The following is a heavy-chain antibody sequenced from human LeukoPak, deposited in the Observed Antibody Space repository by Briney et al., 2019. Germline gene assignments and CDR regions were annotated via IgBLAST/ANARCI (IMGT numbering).Heavy chain of an antibody. D-gene: IGHD6-13*01. V-gene: IGHV3-23*01. J-gene: IGHJ6*03. CDR3: AKGEAASSWYRYYYYMDV. CDR2: ISGSGGST. Sequence: GGSLRLSCAASGFTFSSYGMHWVRQAPGKGLEWVSAISGSGGSTYYADSVKGRFTISRDNSKNTLYLQMNSLRAEDTAVYYCAKGEAASSWYRYYYYMDVWGKGTTVTVSS. CDR1: GFTFSSYG.